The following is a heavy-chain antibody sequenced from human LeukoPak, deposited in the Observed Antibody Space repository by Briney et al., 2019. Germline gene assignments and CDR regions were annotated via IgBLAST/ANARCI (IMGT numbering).Heavy chain of an antibody. V-gene: IGHV1-2*02. CDR2: INANSGGT. CDR3: ARGEETVNTPYFVY. J-gene: IGHJ4*02. D-gene: IGHD4-11*01. Sequence: ASVKVSCKASGYSFTSYYVHWVRQAPGQGLEWMGWINANSGGTNFAQNFQGSVTMTRDTSISTAYMELYRLTYDDTAVYYCARGEETVNTPYFVYWGQGSLVTVSS. CDR1: GYSFTSYY.